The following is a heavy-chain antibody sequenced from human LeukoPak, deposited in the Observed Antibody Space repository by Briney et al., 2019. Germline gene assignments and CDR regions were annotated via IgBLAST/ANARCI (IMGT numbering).Heavy chain of an antibody. CDR1: GGSISSYY. V-gene: IGHV4-59*01. J-gene: IGHJ4*02. Sequence: SETLSLTCTVSGGSISSYYWSWIQQPPGKGLEWIGYIYYSGSTNYNPSLKSRVTISVDTSKNQFSLKLSSVTAADTAVYYCARGISIAARPLILWGQGTLVTVSS. D-gene: IGHD6-6*01. CDR2: IYYSGST. CDR3: ARGISIAARPLIL.